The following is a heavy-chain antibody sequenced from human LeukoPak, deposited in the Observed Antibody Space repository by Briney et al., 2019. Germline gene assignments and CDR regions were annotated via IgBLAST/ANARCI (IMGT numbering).Heavy chain of an antibody. CDR1: GGSFSGYY. D-gene: IGHD5-12*01. J-gene: IGHJ4*02. Sequence: SETLSLTCAVYGGSFSGYYWSWIRQPPGEGLEWIGEINHSGSTNYNPSLKSRVTISVDTSKNQFSLKLSSVTAADTAVYYCARLRGVATTQPRGYYFDYWGQGTLVTVSP. CDR3: ARLRGVATTQPRGYYFDY. V-gene: IGHV4-34*01. CDR2: INHSGST.